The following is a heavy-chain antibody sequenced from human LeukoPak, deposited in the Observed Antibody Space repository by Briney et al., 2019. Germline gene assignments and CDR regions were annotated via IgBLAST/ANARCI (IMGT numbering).Heavy chain of an antibody. V-gene: IGHV1-8*01. CDR3: ARGARIAAAGRPSAAHY. CDR1: GYTFTSYD. Sequence: ASVKVSCKASGYTFTSYDINWVRQATGQGLEWMGWMNPNSGNTGYAQKFQGRVTMTRNTSISIAYMELSSLRSEDTAVYYCARGARIAAAGRPSAAHYWGQGTLVTVSS. J-gene: IGHJ4*02. CDR2: MNPNSGNT. D-gene: IGHD6-13*01.